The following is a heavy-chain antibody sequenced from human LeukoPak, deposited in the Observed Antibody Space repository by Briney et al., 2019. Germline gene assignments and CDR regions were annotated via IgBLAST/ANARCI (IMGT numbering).Heavy chain of an antibody. CDR3: AKGSAYADF. D-gene: IGHD3-3*01. V-gene: IGHV3-23*01. J-gene: IGHJ4*02. CDR1: GFTFSSYV. CDR2: ISGSGGST. Sequence: GGSLKLSCAASGFTFSSYVMSWVRQAPGKGLEWVSTISGSGGSTYYADSVKGRFTISRDNPKNTLSLQMNSLRAEDTAVYYCAKGSAYADFWGQGTLVTVSS.